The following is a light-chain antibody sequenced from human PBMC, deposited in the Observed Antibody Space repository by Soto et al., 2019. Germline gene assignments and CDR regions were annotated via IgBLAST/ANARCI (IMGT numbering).Light chain of an antibody. CDR1: SSDVGGYNL. V-gene: IGLV2-11*01. Sequence: QSALTQPRSVSGSPGQSVTISCTGTSSDVGGYNLVSWYQQYPDKAPKRMIYDVTKRPSGVPDRFSGSKSGNTASLTISGLQAEDEADYYCCSYAGSYPVVFGGGTKLTVL. CDR2: DVT. J-gene: IGLJ2*01. CDR3: CSYAGSYPVV.